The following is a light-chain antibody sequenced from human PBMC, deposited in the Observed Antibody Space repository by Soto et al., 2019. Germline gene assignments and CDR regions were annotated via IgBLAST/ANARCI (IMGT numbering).Light chain of an antibody. CDR1: QSVRSNS. CDR2: GAS. V-gene: IGKV3-20*01. Sequence: EIVLTQSPRTLSLSPGESATLSCTASQSVRSNSLAWYQQKPGQAPRLLMFGASGRATGTPPRFSGRGSGTDLTLTISRLEPEDFAGYYCLQYGTSPLTFGGGTKVDI. J-gene: IGKJ4*01. CDR3: LQYGTSPLT.